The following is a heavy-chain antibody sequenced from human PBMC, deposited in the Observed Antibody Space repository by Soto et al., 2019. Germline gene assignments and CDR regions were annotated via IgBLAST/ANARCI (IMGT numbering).Heavy chain of an antibody. CDR3: AREGVIDSLAPKNNWFDS. CDR2: INANNGGA. Sequence: SVQVSCTPSGYTFTDYHIHWVRQAPGQGLEFMGWINANNGGAGSAQQFQGRLTVTRDTSISTVYMELSNLRSDDTAVYVCAREGVIDSLAPKNNWFDSWVHGTRVTVS. D-gene: IGHD3-9*01. V-gene: IGHV1-2*02. J-gene: IGHJ5*01. CDR1: GYTFTDYH.